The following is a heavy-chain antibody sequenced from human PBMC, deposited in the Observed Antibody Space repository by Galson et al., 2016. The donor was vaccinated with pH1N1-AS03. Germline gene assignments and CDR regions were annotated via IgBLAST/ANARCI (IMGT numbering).Heavy chain of an antibody. CDR3: AKDLGTHYYGMGV. CDR1: GFTFSSYG. CDR2: ISYDGSNK. J-gene: IGHJ6*02. Sequence: SLRLSCAASGFTFSSYGMHWVRQAPGKGLEWVAVISYDGSNKYYADSVKGRFTISRDNSKNTLYLQMKSLRAEDTAVYYCAKDLGTHYYGMGVWGQGTTVTVSS. V-gene: IGHV3-30*18.